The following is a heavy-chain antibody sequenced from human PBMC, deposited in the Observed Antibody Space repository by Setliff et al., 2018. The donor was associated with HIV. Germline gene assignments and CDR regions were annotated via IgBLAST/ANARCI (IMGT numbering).Heavy chain of an antibody. J-gene: IGHJ6*03. V-gene: IGHV4-4*07. CDR3: ALTGHRLLPGYIDV. CDR1: DDPISSYY. D-gene: IGHD2-15*01. CDR2: LYVSGDT. Sequence: PSETLSLTCYVTDDPISSYYWSWVRQPAGKGLEWIGRLYVSGDTNYNPSLKSRVTMSLDTSKKHFSLNLKSVTAADTVVYYFALTGHRLLPGYIDVWGKGTTVTVSS.